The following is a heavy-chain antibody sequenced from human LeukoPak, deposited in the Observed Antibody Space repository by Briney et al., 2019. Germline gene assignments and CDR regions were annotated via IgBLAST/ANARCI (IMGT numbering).Heavy chain of an antibody. D-gene: IGHD5-18*01. V-gene: IGHV4-34*01. Sequence: SETLSLTCAVYGGSFSGYYWSWIRQPPGKGLEWIGEINHSGSTDYNPSLKSRVTISVDTSKNQFSLKLSSVTAADTAVYYCARGRGYSYGYGRIDYWGQGTLVTVSS. CDR3: ARGRGYSYGYGRIDY. CDR1: GGSFSGYY. CDR2: INHSGST. J-gene: IGHJ4*02.